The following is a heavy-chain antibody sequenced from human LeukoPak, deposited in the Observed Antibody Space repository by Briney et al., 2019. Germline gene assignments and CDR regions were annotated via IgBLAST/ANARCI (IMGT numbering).Heavy chain of an antibody. CDR3: AKAYTSGTYYLYFDY. D-gene: IGHD1-26*01. Sequence: GGSLRLSCAASGFTFSSYAMSWVRQAPGKGLEWVSAISGSGGSTYYADSVKGRFIISRDNSKNTLYPQLNSLSAEDTAVYYCAKAYTSGTYYLYFDYWGQGTLVTVSS. J-gene: IGHJ4*02. CDR1: GFTFSSYA. CDR2: ISGSGGST. V-gene: IGHV3-23*01.